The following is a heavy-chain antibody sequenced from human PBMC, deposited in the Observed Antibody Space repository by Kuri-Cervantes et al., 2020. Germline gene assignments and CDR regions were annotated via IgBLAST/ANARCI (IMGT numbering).Heavy chain of an antibody. J-gene: IGHJ4*02. CDR2: IKSKYNGGTT. CDR3: ATGNYFDY. CDR1: GFTFSNAW. Sequence: GESLKISCAASGFTFSNAWMSRVRQAPGKGLEWVGRIKSKYNGGTTHYAAPVEGRFTVSRDDSTNMFYLQKNSLKTEDTAVYYCATGNYFDYWGQGTLVTVSS. V-gene: IGHV3-15*01.